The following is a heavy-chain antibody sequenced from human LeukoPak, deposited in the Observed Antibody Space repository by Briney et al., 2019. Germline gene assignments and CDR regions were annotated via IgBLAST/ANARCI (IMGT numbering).Heavy chain of an antibody. J-gene: IGHJ4*02. Sequence: SETLSLTCTVSGGSISSYYRSWIRQPPGKGLEWIGYIYYSGSTNYNPSLKSRVTISVDTSKNQFSLKLSSVTAADTAVYYCARGDSSTPDYWGQGTLVTVSS. V-gene: IGHV4-59*01. CDR2: IYYSGST. D-gene: IGHD6-13*01. CDR1: GGSISSYY. CDR3: ARGDSSTPDY.